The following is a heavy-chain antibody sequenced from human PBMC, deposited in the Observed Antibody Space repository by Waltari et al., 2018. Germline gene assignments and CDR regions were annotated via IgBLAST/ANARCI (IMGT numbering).Heavy chain of an antibody. Sequence: LQLQESGPGLVKPSETLSLTCTVSGGSISSSSYYWGWIRQPPGKGLEWIGSIYYSGSTYYNPSLKSRVTISVDTSKNQFSLKLSSVTAADTAVYYCARLPPKYSSSVDYWGQGTLVTVSS. CDR3: ARLPPKYSSSVDY. CDR2: IYYSGST. J-gene: IGHJ4*02. CDR1: GGSISSSSYY. D-gene: IGHD6-6*01. V-gene: IGHV4-39*01.